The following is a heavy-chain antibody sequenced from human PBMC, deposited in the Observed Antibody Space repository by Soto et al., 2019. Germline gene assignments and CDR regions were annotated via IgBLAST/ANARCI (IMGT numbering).Heavy chain of an antibody. J-gene: IGHJ4*02. CDR2: ISGSGGST. D-gene: IGHD6-19*01. Sequence: EVQLLESGGGLVQPGGSLRLSCAASGFTFSSYAMSWVRQAPGKGLEWVSAISGSGGSTYYADSVKGRLTISRDNSKNTLYLQMNSLRAEDTAVYYCAKTKFWGLSGWTFDYWGQGTLVTVSS. V-gene: IGHV3-23*01. CDR3: AKTKFWGLSGWTFDY. CDR1: GFTFSSYA.